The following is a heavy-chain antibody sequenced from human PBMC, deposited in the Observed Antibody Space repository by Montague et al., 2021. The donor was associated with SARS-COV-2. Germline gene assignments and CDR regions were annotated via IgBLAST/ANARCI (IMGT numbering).Heavy chain of an antibody. CDR2: ISYDGSNK. J-gene: IGHJ4*02. D-gene: IGHD5-12*01. CDR1: GFPFSRCA. V-gene: IGHV3-30-3*01. Sequence: SLRLSCAASGFPFSRCAMHWVRQAPGKGLEWVAVISYDGSNKYYADSVKGRFTISRDNSKNTLYLQMNSLRAEDTAVYYCASSLIYHYFDYWGQGTLVTVSS. CDR3: ASSLIYHYFDY.